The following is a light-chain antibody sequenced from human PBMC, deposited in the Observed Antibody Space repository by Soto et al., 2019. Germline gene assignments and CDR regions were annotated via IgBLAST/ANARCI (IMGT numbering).Light chain of an antibody. CDR2: EVS. J-gene: IGLJ2*01. CDR1: SSDIGGYNY. Sequence: QSALTQPASVSGSPGQSITISCTGTSSDIGGYNYVSWYQQHPGKAPKLMIYEVSNRPSGVSNRFSGSKSGNTASLTISGLQAEDEADDYCSSFRSTTTRFGGGTKVTV. CDR3: SSFRSTTTR. V-gene: IGLV2-14*01.